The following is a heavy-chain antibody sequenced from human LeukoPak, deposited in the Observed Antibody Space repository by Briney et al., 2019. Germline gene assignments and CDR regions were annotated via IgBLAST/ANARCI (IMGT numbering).Heavy chain of an antibody. V-gene: IGHV4-61*08. D-gene: IGHD3-22*01. CDR1: GGSITSGGSH. CDR3: ARLGYYDSSGVIDY. J-gene: IGHJ4*02. CDR2: IYYSGST. Sequence: PSETLSLTCTVSGGSITSGGSHWSWIRQPPGKVLEGIGYIYYSGSTNYNPSLKSRVTISVDTSKNQFSLKLSSVTAADTAVYYCARLGYYDSSGVIDYWGQGTLVTVSS.